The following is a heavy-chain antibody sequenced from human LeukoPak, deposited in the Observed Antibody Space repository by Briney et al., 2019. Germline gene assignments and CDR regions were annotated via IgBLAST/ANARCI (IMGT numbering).Heavy chain of an antibody. Sequence: GGSLRLSCAASGFTFSSYAMSWVRQAPGKGLEGVSGITGSGGSTYYADSVKGRFTISRDNSKNTLYLQMNSLRAEDTAVYYCANGGSIAVATPLDYWSQGTLVTVSS. J-gene: IGHJ4*02. CDR2: ITGSGGST. CDR3: ANGGSIAVATPLDY. V-gene: IGHV3-23*01. CDR1: GFTFSSYA. D-gene: IGHD6-19*01.